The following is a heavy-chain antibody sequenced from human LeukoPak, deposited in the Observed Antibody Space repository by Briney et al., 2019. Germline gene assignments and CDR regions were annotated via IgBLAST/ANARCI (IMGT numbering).Heavy chain of an antibody. CDR1: GFTFSSYA. Sequence: GGSLRLSCAASGFTFSSYAMSWVRQAPGKGLEWVSAISGSGGSTYYADSVKGRCTISRDNSKNTPYLQMNSLRAEDTAVYYCAKDRWYSGYDLRGQGTLVTVSS. CDR3: AKDRWYSGYDL. J-gene: IGHJ4*02. D-gene: IGHD5-12*01. CDR2: ISGSGGST. V-gene: IGHV3-23*01.